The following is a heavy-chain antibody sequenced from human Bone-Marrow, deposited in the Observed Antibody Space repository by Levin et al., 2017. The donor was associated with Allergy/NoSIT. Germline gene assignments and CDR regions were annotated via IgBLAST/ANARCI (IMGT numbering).Heavy chain of an antibody. Sequence: GSLRLSCAASGFTFSSYAMIWVRPAPGKGLEWVSLISGSGVSTYYADSVKGRFTISRDNSKNTLYLQMNSLRAEDTAVYYCAKDSSSGFYDYWGQGTLVTVSS. CDR1: GFTFSSYA. V-gene: IGHV3-23*01. D-gene: IGHD6-19*01. CDR3: AKDSSSGFYDY. CDR2: ISGSGVST. J-gene: IGHJ4*02.